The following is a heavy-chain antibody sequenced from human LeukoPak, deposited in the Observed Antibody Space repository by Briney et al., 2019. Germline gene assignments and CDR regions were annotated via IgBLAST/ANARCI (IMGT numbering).Heavy chain of an antibody. J-gene: IGHJ6*03. V-gene: IGHV1-2*06. D-gene: IGHD5-12*01. CDR3: ARLNSGYDCYYMDV. Sequence: ASVKVSCKASGYTFTGYYMHWVRQAPGQGLEWMGRINPNSGGTNYAQKFQGRVTMTRDTSISTAYMELSRLRSDDTAVYYCARLNSGYDCYYMDVWGKGTTVTVSS. CDR2: INPNSGGT. CDR1: GYTFTGYY.